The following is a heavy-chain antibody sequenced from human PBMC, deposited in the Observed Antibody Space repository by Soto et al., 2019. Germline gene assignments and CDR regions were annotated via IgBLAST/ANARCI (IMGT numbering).Heavy chain of an antibody. D-gene: IGHD3-16*01. Sequence: GAAVKVSCKVSGCRFTTYGINWVRQAPGQGLEWVGWFNPDNQNTNYAQKFQDRVSLTTDSSTNTAYMELRDLRSDDTAVYYCARVRFGDPFDFWGQGSLVTVSS. CDR3: ARVRFGDPFDF. V-gene: IGHV1-18*01. CDR2: FNPDNQNT. J-gene: IGHJ4*02. CDR1: GCRFTTYG.